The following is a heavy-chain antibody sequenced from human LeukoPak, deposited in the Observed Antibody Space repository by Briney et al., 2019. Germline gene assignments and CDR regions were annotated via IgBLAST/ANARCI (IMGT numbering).Heavy chain of an antibody. J-gene: IGHJ4*02. V-gene: IGHV1-2*02. D-gene: IGHD6-13*01. CDR2: INPNSGGT. CDR1: GYTFTGYY. CDR3: AINPGIAAAGVDY. Sequence: ASVKVSCKASGYTFTGYYMHWVRQAPGQGLEWMGWINPNSGGTNYAQKLQGRVTMTTDTSTSTAYMELRSLRSDDTAVYYCAINPGIAAAGVDYWGQGTLVTVSS.